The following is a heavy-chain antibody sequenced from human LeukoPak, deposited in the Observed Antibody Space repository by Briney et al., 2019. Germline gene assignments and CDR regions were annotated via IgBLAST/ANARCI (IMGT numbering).Heavy chain of an antibody. D-gene: IGHD2-2*01. CDR3: ATAFIVVVPAATSQPDY. V-gene: IGHV3-23*01. CDR1: GFTFSSYA. CDR2: ISGSGGST. Sequence: PGGSLRLSCAASGFTFSSYAMSWVRQAPGKGLEWVSAISGSGGSTHYADSVKGRFTISRDNSKNTLYLQMNSLRAEDTAVYYCATAFIVVVPAATSQPDYWGQGTLVTVSS. J-gene: IGHJ4*02.